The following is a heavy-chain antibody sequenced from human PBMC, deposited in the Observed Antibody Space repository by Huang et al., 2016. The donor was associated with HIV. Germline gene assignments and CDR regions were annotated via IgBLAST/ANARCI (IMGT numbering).Heavy chain of an antibody. Sequence: QVQLVESGGGVVQPGRSLRISCAASGFTFSSYGMHWVRQAPGKGCEWVAVISYDAKTKYYADSVKGRFSISRDNSKTTVYLQLNSLRLEDTAVYYCAKGGSAAAVLDFWGQGTLVTVSS. J-gene: IGHJ4*02. CDR1: GFTFSSYG. V-gene: IGHV3-30*18. D-gene: IGHD6-13*01. CDR3: AKGGSAAAVLDF. CDR2: ISYDAKTK.